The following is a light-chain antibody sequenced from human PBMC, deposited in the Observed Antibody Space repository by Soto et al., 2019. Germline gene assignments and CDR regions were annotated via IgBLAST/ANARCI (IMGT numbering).Light chain of an antibody. Sequence: EIVLTQSPATLSLSPGERATLSCRASQSVSSYLAWYQQKPGQALRLLIYDASNRATGIPARFSASGSGTDFTLTISSLEPEDSAVYYCQQRGNWITFGPGTRLEIK. J-gene: IGKJ5*01. CDR2: DAS. CDR1: QSVSSY. V-gene: IGKV3-11*01. CDR3: QQRGNWIT.